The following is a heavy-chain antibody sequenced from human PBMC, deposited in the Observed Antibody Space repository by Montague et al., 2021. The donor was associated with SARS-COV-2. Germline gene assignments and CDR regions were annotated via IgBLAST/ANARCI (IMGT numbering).Heavy chain of an antibody. CDR3: ARGRIELSMIVVVMTGASYYMDV. J-gene: IGHJ6*03. CDR2: INHSGTT. V-gene: IGHV4-34*01. D-gene: IGHD3-22*01. Sequence: SETRSLTCAVYGGSFSGYYWTWIRQSPGKGLEWIAEINHSGTTNYNFNPSLRSRVTISVDTSKNQFSLKLRSVTAADTAVYYCARGRIELSMIVVVMTGASYYMDVWGKGTTVTVPS. CDR1: GGSFSGYY.